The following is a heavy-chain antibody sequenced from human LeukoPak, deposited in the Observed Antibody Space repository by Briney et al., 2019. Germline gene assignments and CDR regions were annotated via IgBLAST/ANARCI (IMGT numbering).Heavy chain of an antibody. Sequence: SETLSLTCTVSGGSTSSTSYYWGWIRQPPGKGLEWIGSIYYSGSTYYNPSLKSRVTISADTSKNQLSLKLSSVTAADTAVFYCATYDYYGSGSYYNFDHWGQGTLVTVSS. D-gene: IGHD3-10*01. CDR3: ATYDYYGSGSYYNFDH. CDR1: GGSTSSTSYY. V-gene: IGHV4-39*01. CDR2: IYYSGST. J-gene: IGHJ4*02.